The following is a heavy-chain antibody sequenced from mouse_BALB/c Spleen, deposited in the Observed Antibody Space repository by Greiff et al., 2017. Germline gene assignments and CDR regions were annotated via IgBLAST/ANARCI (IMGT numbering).Heavy chain of an antibody. Sequence: VKLQESGAELVRPGTSVKVSCKASGYAFTNYLIEWVKQRPGQGLEWIGVINPGSGGTNYNEKFKGKATLTADKSSSTAYMQLSSLTSDDSAVYFCARSTTVVAELFDYWGQGTTLTVSS. J-gene: IGHJ2*01. D-gene: IGHD1-1*01. CDR2: INPGSGGT. V-gene: IGHV1-54*03. CDR1: GYAFTNYL. CDR3: ARSTTVVAELFDY.